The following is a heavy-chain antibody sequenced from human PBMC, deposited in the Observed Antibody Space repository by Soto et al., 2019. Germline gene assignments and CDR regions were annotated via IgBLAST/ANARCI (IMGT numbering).Heavy chain of an antibody. CDR3: VKKAGLVSLYPPEFDP. CDR1: GGSISSSNW. CDR2: IYHSGST. V-gene: IGHV4-4*02. J-gene: IGHJ5*02. D-gene: IGHD2-8*01. Sequence: SETLSLTCAVSGGSISSSNWWSVVRQPPVKGLEWIGEIYHSGSTNYNPSLKSRVTISVDKSKNQFSLKLSSVTAADTAVYYCVKKAGLVSLYPPEFDPRGQGTLVTVSS.